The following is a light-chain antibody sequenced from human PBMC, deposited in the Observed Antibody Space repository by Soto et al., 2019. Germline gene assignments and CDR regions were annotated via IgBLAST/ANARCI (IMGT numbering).Light chain of an antibody. CDR1: QSASNN. J-gene: IGKJ1*01. CDR2: DAS. V-gene: IGKV3-15*01. Sequence: ILMTQSPATLSLSPGERATLSCRASQSASNNLAWYQQKPGQAPRLLIYDASTRATGIPARFSGSGSGTDVTVTISGLQSEDFAVYYCHQYNYWPPWTFGQGTKVEIK. CDR3: HQYNYWPPWT.